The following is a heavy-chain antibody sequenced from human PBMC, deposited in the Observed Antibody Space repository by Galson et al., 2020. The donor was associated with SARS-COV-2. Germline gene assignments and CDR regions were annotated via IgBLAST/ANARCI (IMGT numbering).Heavy chain of an antibody. CDR2: IYTSEST. CDR1: GGSITSDSDY. V-gene: IGHV4-61*02. Sequence: SETLSLTSTVSGGSITSDSDYWGWIRQTAGKGLEWIGRIYTSESTNYNPSLKSRVTITLDTSKNQFSLKLSSVTAADTAVYYCARNFDLWGRGTLVTVSS. J-gene: IGHJ2*01. CDR3: ARNFDL.